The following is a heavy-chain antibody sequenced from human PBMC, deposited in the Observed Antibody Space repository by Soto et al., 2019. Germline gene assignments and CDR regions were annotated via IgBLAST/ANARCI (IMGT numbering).Heavy chain of an antibody. Sequence: PGESLKISCKGSGYSFTSYWIGWVRQMPGKGLEWMGIIYPGDSDTRYSPSFQGQVTISADKSISTAYLQWSSLKASDTAMYYCARRGRSSSWYASYYYYGMDVWGQRTTVTVSS. V-gene: IGHV5-51*01. D-gene: IGHD6-13*01. CDR1: GYSFTSYW. CDR2: IYPGDSDT. CDR3: ARRGRSSSWYASYYYYGMDV. J-gene: IGHJ6*02.